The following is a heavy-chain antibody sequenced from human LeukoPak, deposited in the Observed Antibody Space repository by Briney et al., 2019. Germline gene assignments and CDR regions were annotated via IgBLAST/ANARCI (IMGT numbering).Heavy chain of an antibody. CDR1: GFTVSSNY. D-gene: IGHD5-12*01. CDR3: AKDRYSGYTYYFDY. CDR2: IYSGGST. V-gene: IGHV3-53*01. J-gene: IGHJ4*02. Sequence: PGGSLRLSCAASGFTVSSNYMSWVRQAPGKGLEWVSVIYSGGSTYYADSVKGRFTISRDNSKNTLYLHLNTLRAEDTAVYYCAKDRYSGYTYYFDYWGQGTLVTVSS.